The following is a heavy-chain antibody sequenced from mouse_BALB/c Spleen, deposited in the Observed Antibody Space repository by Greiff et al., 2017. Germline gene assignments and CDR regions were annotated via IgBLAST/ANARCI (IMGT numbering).Heavy chain of an antibody. J-gene: IGHJ1*01. CDR1: GYTFTNYW. CDR3: ARESYYGSSNVGYFDV. D-gene: IGHD1-1*01. CDR2: IYPGGGYT. Sequence: VQLQQSGAELVRPGTSVKISCKASGYTFTNYWLGWVKQRPGHGLEWIGDIYPGGGYTNYNEKFKGKAKLTADTSSSTAYMQLSSLTSEDSAVYFCARESYYGSSNVGYFDVWGAGTTVTVSS. V-gene: IGHV1-63*02.